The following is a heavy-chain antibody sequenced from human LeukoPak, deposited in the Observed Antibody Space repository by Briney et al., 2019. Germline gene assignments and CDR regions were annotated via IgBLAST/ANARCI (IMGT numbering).Heavy chain of an antibody. Sequence: GSLRLSCVASGFTFSSYWMSWVRQAPGKGLEWIGRIYTSGSTNYNPSLKSRVTMSVDTSKNQFSLKLSSVTAADTAVYYCARHSIAVAGQGFDPWGQGTLVTVSS. CDR3: ARHSIAVAGQGFDP. V-gene: IGHV4-59*10. CDR2: IYTSGST. J-gene: IGHJ5*02. CDR1: GFTFSSYW. D-gene: IGHD6-19*01.